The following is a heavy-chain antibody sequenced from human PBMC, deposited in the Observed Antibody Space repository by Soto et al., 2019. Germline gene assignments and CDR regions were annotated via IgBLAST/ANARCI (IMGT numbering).Heavy chain of an antibody. CDR2: ISSSSSTI. Sequence: EVQLVESGGGLVQPGGSLRLSCAASGFTFSSYSMNWVRQAPGKGLEWVSYISSSSSTIYYADSVKGRFTISRDNAKNSLYLQMNSLRAEDTAVYYCARDELYCSSTSCYESGAIYNWFDPWGQGTLVTVSS. CDR3: ARDELYCSSTSCYESGAIYNWFDP. D-gene: IGHD2-2*01. J-gene: IGHJ5*02. CDR1: GFTFSSYS. V-gene: IGHV3-48*01.